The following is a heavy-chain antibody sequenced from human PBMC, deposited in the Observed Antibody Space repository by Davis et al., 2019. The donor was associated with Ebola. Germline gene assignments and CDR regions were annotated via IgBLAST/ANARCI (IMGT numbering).Heavy chain of an antibody. CDR3: AKGAYCSGGSCHEAYYYYGMDV. V-gene: IGHV3-23*01. CDR2: ISGSGGST. D-gene: IGHD2-15*01. J-gene: IGHJ6*04. CDR1: GFTFSSYA. Sequence: GESLKISCAASGFTFSSYAMSWVRQAPGKGLEWVSAISGSGGSTYYADSVKGRFTIPRDNSKNTLYLQMNSLRAEDTAVYYCAKGAYCSGGSCHEAYYYYGMDVWGKGTTVTVSS.